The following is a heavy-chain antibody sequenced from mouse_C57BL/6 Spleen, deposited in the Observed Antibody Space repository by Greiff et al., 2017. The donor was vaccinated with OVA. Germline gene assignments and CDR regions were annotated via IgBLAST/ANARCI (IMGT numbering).Heavy chain of an antibody. CDR2: FYPGSGSI. V-gene: IGHV1-62-2*01. CDR3: ARHEERGQLRLRDYAMDY. Sequence: QVQLQQSGAELVKPGASVKLSCKASGYTFTEYTIHWVKQRSGQGLEWIGWFYPGSGSIKYNEKFKDKATLTADKSSSTVYMELSRLTSEDSAVYFCARHEERGQLRLRDYAMDYWGQGTSVTVSS. D-gene: IGHD3-2*02. J-gene: IGHJ4*01. CDR1: GYTFTEYT.